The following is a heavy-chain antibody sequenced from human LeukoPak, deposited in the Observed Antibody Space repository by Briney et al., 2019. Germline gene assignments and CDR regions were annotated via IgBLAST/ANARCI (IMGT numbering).Heavy chain of an antibody. J-gene: IGHJ4*02. Sequence: GGSLRLSCAASGFTFSSYSMNWVRQAPGKGLEWVSSISSSSSYIYYADSVKGRFTISRDNAKNSLYPQMNSLRAEDTAVYYCAGGIGNYLPIDYWGQGTLVTVSS. CDR2: ISSSSSYI. CDR3: AGGIGNYLPIDY. V-gene: IGHV3-21*01. CDR1: GFTFSSYS. D-gene: IGHD4-11*01.